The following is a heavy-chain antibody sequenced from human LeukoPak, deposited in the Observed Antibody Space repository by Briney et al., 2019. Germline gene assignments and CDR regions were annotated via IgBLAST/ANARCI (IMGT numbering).Heavy chain of an antibody. J-gene: IGHJ4*02. V-gene: IGHV3-43*02. CDR2: ISGDAVSS. CDR3: AREQFSHTSNFFDN. CDR1: GFMFDDYA. D-gene: IGHD5-24*01. Sequence: GGSLRLSCAASGFMFDDYAMHWVRQVQGRGLEWVSLISGDAVSSFYADSVRGRFTISRDNNNNSLSLQMHSLTSEDTAFYYCAREQFSHTSNFFDNWGQGILVTVSS.